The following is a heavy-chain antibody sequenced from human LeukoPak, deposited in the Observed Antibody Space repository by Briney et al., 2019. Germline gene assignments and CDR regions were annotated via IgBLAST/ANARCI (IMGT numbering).Heavy chain of an antibody. CDR3: ARRRAASRYCGGDCLFDY. J-gene: IGHJ4*02. CDR1: GGSISSSSYY. V-gene: IGHV4-39*01. D-gene: IGHD2-21*02. Sequence: SETLSLTCTVSGGSISSSSYYWGWIRQPPGKGLEWIGSIYYSGSTYYNPSLKSRVTISVDTSKNQFSLRLSSVTAADTAVYYCARRRAASRYCGGDCLFDYSGQGTLVTVSS. CDR2: IYYSGST.